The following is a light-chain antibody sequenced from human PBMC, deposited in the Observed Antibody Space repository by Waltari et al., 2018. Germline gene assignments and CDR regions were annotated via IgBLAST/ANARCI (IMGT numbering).Light chain of an antibody. J-gene: IGLJ1*01. CDR3: TSYTSSHGLV. Sequence: QSALTQPASVSGSPGQSITISCTGTSRDVGGYYFLPWYQQHPGKAPKVVIFDVSYRPSGVSNRFSASKSGNTASLTISGLQAEDEADYYCTSYTSSHGLVFRTGTKVTVL. V-gene: IGLV2-14*03. CDR1: SRDVGGYYF. CDR2: DVS.